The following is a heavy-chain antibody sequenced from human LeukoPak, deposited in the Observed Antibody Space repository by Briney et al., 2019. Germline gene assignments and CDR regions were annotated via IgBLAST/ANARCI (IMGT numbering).Heavy chain of an antibody. CDR3: ARAAPRYSYGPYYMDV. Sequence: GGSLRLSCAASGFTFSTYGMHWVRQAPGKGLEWVAVIWYDGSNKYYADSVKGRFTISRDNSKNTLYLQMNSLRAEDTAVYYCARAAPRYSYGPYYMDVWGKGTTVTVSS. D-gene: IGHD5-18*01. J-gene: IGHJ6*03. CDR1: GFTFSTYG. CDR2: IWYDGSNK. V-gene: IGHV3-33*01.